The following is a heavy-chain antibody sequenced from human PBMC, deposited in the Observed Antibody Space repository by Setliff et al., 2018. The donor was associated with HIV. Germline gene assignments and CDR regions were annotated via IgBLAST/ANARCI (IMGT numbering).Heavy chain of an antibody. D-gene: IGHD6-6*01. CDR2: IYYSGGT. J-gene: IGHJ5*02. CDR1: GGSISSSSHY. V-gene: IGHV4-39*07. Sequence: PSETLSLTCTVSGGSISSSSHYWGWIRQPPGKGLEWIGSIYYSGGTYYNPSLKSRVTISVDTSKNQFSLKLSPVTAADTAVYYCARVSRGGSSPGWFDPWGQGTLVTVSS. CDR3: ARVSRGGSSPGWFDP.